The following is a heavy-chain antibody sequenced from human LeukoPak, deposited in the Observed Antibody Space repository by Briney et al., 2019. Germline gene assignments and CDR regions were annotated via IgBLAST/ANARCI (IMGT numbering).Heavy chain of an antibody. CDR1: GFTFSSYA. V-gene: IGHV3-64*01. D-gene: IGHD6-19*01. CDR2: ISYNGGST. Sequence: GSLRLSCAASGFTFSSYAMHWVRQAPGKGLEYISAISYNGGSTYYANSVKDRFTISRDNSKNTLYLQMGSLRAEDMAVYYCARGLIGVGSGWYGGYYFDYWGQGTLVTVSS. CDR3: ARGLIGVGSGWYGGYYFDY. J-gene: IGHJ4*02.